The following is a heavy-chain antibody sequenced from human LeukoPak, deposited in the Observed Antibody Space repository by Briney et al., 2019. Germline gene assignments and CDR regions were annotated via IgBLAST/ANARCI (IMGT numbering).Heavy chain of an antibody. Sequence: GGSLRLSCAASGFTFSDYYVSWIRRPPGKGLEWVSYISGSGTTIYYADSVEGRFTISRDNAKNSVYLQMNSLRGEDTAVYFCARDGSRGAFNIWGQGTMVSVSS. J-gene: IGHJ3*02. CDR2: ISGSGTTI. CDR1: GFTFSDYY. D-gene: IGHD6-25*01. CDR3: ARDGSRGAFNI. V-gene: IGHV3-11*01.